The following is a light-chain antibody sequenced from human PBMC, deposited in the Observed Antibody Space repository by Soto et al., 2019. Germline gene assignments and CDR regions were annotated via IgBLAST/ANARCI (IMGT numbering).Light chain of an antibody. V-gene: IGKV3-20*01. J-gene: IGKJ1*01. CDR2: GAS. CDR3: QQYASSPST. CDR1: QSVSSD. Sequence: PAALAEYKREGANLSCMACQSVSSDLAWYHQKPGQAPRLLIYGASTRATGIPARFSGSGSGTDFTLTISRLEPEDFAVYYCQQYASSPSTFGQRSIVDVK.